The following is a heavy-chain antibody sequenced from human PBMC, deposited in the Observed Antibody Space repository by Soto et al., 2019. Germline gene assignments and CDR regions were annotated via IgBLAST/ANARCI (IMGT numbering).Heavy chain of an antibody. V-gene: IGHV1-69*13. J-gene: IGHJ6*02. CDR2: SIPIFGTA. Sequence: SVKVSCKANGGTFNNYPITWVRQAPGQGLEWMGGSIPIFGTANYAQKFQGRVTISVDESTSTAYMELSSLRSEDKAVYYCARGRGYSGDDHYYYFDMDVWGQGTTVTVSS. CDR3: ARGRGYSGDDHYYYFDMDV. CDR1: GGTFNNYP. D-gene: IGHD5-12*01.